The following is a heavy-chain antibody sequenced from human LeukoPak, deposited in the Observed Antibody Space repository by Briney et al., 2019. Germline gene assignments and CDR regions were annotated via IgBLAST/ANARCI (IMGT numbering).Heavy chain of an antibody. J-gene: IGHJ6*03. CDR3: ARGIVGATRYYYYMDV. Sequence: PGGSLRLSCAASGFTFSSYSMNWVRQAPGKGLEWVSSISSSSRYIYYADSVKGRFTISRDNAKNSLYLQMNSLRAEDTAVYYCARGIVGATRYYYYMDVWGKGTTVTVSS. CDR1: GFTFSSYS. V-gene: IGHV3-21*01. D-gene: IGHD1-26*01. CDR2: ISSSSRYI.